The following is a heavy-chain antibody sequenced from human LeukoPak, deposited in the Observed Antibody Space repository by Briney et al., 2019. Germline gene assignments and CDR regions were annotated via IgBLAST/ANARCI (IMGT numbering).Heavy chain of an antibody. CDR2: IHYSGDA. J-gene: IGHJ5*02. D-gene: IGHD3-22*01. CDR1: GDSFIIDNYY. V-gene: IGHV4-39*07. Sequence: PSETLSLTCTVSGDSFIIDNYYWAWIRQPPGKGLEWIGSIHYSGDAYYNPSLKSRVTISVDTSNNQFSLKLNSVTAADTAMYYCARDSKYDSTGHAPWGLGTLVTVSS. CDR3: ARDSKYDSTGHAP.